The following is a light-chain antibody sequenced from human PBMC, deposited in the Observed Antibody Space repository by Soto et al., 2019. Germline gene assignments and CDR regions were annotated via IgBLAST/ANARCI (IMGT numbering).Light chain of an antibody. V-gene: IGKV3-15*01. CDR1: QSVGGD. J-gene: IGKJ1*01. CDR2: RAS. Sequence: EIVMTQSPVTLSVSPGERATLSCRASQSVGGDLAWYQQKPGQAPRLLIYRASTRATGIPARFSGSGSGTEFTLPISSLQYEDFAIYYCQQFNNWPPLTFGQGTKVEIK. CDR3: QQFNNWPPLT.